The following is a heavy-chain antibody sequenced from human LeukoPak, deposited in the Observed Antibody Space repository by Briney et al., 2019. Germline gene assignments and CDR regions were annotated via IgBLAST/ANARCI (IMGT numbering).Heavy chain of an antibody. CDR3: ARDQSLDY. V-gene: IGHV4-30-2*01. CDR1: GGSISSGGYY. J-gene: IGHJ4*02. Sequence: SETLFLTCTVSGGSISSGGYYWGWIRQPPGKGLEWIAYIYHSGSTYYNPSLKSRVTISVDRSKNQFSLKLSSVTAADTAVYYCARDQSLDYWGQGTLVTVSS. CDR2: IYHSGST.